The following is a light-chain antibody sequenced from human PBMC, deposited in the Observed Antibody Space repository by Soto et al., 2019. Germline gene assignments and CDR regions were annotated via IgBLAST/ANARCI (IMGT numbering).Light chain of an antibody. J-gene: IGKJ5*01. Sequence: EIVLTQSPGTLSLSPGERATLSCRASQSVSLYLAWYQEKPGQAPRLLVYDITDRAIRAPVRFSGSGSETDLTITSRSLQYEDFDDYLWQQYNNWPSFGQGTRLEIK. CDR1: QSVSLY. V-gene: IGKV3-11*01. CDR2: DIT. CDR3: QQYNNWPS.